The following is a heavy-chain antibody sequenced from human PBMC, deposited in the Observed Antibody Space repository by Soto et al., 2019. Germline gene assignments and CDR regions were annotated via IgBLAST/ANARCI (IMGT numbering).Heavy chain of an antibody. D-gene: IGHD6-13*01. CDR3: ARQIRIAGVEYYVDY. CDR2: IIPIFGTA. V-gene: IGHV1-69*15. CDR1: GGIFNSYA. J-gene: IGHJ4*02. Sequence: QVQLVQSGAEVKKPGSSVKVSCKASGGIFNSYALSWVRQAPGQGLEWMGSIIPIFGTANYAQKFQGRVAITADESPNTAYMELSSLRSEDTAMYYCARQIRIAGVEYYVDYWGQGTLVTVSS.